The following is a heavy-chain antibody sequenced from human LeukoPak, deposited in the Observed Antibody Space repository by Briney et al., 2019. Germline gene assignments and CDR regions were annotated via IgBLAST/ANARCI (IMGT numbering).Heavy chain of an antibody. V-gene: IGHV1-18*01. CDR2: FSAYNGNT. CDR3: ARGVAGTEGLFEY. Sequence: ASVKVSCKASGYTFTNYGITWVRQAPGQGLEWMGWFSAYNGNTNYAQKLQDRVTMTTDTSTNTAYMELRSLRSDDTAVYFSARGVAGTEGLFEYWGQGTLVTVSS. J-gene: IGHJ4*02. D-gene: IGHD6-19*01. CDR1: GYTFTNYG.